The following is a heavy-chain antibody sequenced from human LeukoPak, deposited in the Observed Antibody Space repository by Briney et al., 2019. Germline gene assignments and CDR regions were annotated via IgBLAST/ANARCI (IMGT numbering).Heavy chain of an antibody. D-gene: IGHD3-3*01. CDR3: ARRDDFWSGYSN. V-gene: IGHV4-34*01. CDR2: IYYSGST. Sequence: SETLSLTCAVYGGSFSGYYWSWIRQPPGKGLEWIGSIYYSGSTYYNPSLKSRVTISVDTSKNQFSLKLSSVTAADTAVYYCARRDDFWSGYSNWGQGTLVTVSS. J-gene: IGHJ4*02. CDR1: GGSFSGYY.